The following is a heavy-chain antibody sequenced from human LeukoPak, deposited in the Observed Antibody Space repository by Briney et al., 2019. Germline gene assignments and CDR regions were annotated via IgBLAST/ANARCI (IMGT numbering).Heavy chain of an antibody. CDR2: INHSGST. Sequence: PSETLSLTCTVSGGSISSYYWSWIRQPPGKGLEWIGEINHSGSTNYNPSLKSRVTISVDTSKNQFSLKLSSVTAADTAVYYCARARRGYGSGSYYKRAFDIWGQGTMVTVSS. CDR3: ARARRGYGSGSYYKRAFDI. D-gene: IGHD3-10*01. V-gene: IGHV4-34*01. CDR1: GGSISSYY. J-gene: IGHJ3*02.